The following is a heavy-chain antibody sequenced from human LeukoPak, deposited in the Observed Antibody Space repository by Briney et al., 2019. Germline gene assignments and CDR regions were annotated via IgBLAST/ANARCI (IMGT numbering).Heavy chain of an antibody. D-gene: IGHD2-2*01. J-gene: IGHJ4*02. CDR3: AKTDCSSTSCYAWKRKNYFDY. CDR1: GFTFSSYA. Sequence: GGSLRLSCAASGFTFSSYAMSWVRQAPGKGLEWVSAISGSGGSTYYADSVKGRFTISRDNSKNTLYLQMNSLRAEDTAVFYCAKTDCSSTSCYAWKRKNYFDYWGQGTLVTVSS. V-gene: IGHV3-23*01. CDR2: ISGSGGST.